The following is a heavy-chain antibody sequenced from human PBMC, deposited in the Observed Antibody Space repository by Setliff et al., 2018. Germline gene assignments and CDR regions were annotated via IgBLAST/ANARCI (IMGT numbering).Heavy chain of an antibody. Sequence: PSETLSLTCTVSGGSISSGSYYWSWIRQPAGKGLEWIGRIYTSGSTNYNPSLKSRVTISVDTSKNQFSLKLSSVTAADTAVYYCASSHARGQLVDYWGQGTLVTVSS. CDR1: GGSISSGSYY. V-gene: IGHV4-61*02. CDR2: IYTSGST. J-gene: IGHJ4*02. CDR3: ASSHARGQLVDY. D-gene: IGHD6-6*01.